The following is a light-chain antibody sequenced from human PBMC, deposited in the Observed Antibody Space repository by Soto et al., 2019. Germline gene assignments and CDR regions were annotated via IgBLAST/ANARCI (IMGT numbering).Light chain of an antibody. CDR3: ALYVSSAIL. CDR2: NTN. V-gene: IGLV8-61*01. Sequence: QTVVTQEPSFSVSPGGTVTLTCGLTSGSVSGSYYPSWYQQTPGQAPRTLIYNTNTRSSGVPDRFSGSILGNKAALTITGAQADDEADYYCALYVSSAILFGGGTQLTVL. CDR1: SGSVSGSYY. J-gene: IGLJ3*02.